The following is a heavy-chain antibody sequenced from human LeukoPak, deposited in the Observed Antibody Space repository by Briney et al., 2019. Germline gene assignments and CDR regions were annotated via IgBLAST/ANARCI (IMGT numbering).Heavy chain of an antibody. V-gene: IGHV1-2*02. CDR2: INPNSGGT. CDR3: ARSSTPIVVVTAIVYFDY. J-gene: IGHJ4*02. CDR1: GYTFTGYY. D-gene: IGHD2-21*02. Sequence: ASVKVSCKASGYTFTGYYMHWVRQAPGQGLEWMGWINPNSGGTNYAQKFQGRVTMTRDTSISTAYMELSRLRSDDTAVYYCARSSTPIVVVTAIVYFDYWGQGTLVTVSS.